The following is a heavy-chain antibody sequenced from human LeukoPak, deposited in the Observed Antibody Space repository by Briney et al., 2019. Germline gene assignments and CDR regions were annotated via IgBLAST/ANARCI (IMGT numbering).Heavy chain of an antibody. D-gene: IGHD6-13*01. V-gene: IGHV3-33*01. J-gene: IGHJ3*02. CDR2: IWHDGNNK. Sequence: GGSLRLSCATSGFSFSTQGMHWVRQAPGKGLEWVAAIWHDGNNKYYVDSVKGRFTISRDNSKNTVYLQMNSLRVEDTAVYYCARDAPNSSTQGGGAFDIWGQGTMVTVSP. CDR1: GFSFSTQG. CDR3: ARDAPNSSTQGGGAFDI.